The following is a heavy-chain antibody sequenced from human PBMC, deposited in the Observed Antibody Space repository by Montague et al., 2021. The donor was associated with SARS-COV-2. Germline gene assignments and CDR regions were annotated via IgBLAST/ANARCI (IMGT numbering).Heavy chain of an antibody. CDR3: ARGEGCSSTSCYTPAPFDY. V-gene: IGHV3-30*04. J-gene: IGHJ4*02. CDR1: GFTFSSYA. D-gene: IGHD2-2*02. Sequence: SLRLSCAASGFTFSSYAMHWVRQAPGKGLEWVAVISYDGSNKYYADSVKGRFTISRDNSKNTLYLQMNSLRAEDTAVYCCARGEGCSSTSCYTPAPFDYWGQGTLVTVSS. CDR2: ISYDGSNK.